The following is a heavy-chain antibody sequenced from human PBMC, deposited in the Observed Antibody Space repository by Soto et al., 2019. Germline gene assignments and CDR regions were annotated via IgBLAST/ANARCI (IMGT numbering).Heavy chain of an antibody. D-gene: IGHD5-18*01. CDR2: INPSGGST. Sequence: QVQLVQSGAEVKKPGASVKVSCKASGYTFTSYYMHWVRQAPGQGLEWMGIINPSGGSTSYAQKFQGRVTMTRDTSKSTVYTELSSLRSEDTAVYYCATTPALGRSSGYLGYSGQGTLVTVSS. CDR1: GYTFTSYY. J-gene: IGHJ4*02. V-gene: IGHV1-46*03. CDR3: ATTPALGRSSGYLGY.